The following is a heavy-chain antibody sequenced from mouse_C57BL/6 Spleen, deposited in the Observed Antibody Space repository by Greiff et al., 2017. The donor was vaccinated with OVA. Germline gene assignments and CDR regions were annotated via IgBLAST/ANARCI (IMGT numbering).Heavy chain of an antibody. V-gene: IGHV1-59*01. D-gene: IGHD2-5*01. J-gene: IGHJ2*01. CDR1: GYTFTSYW. CDR2: IDPSDSYT. CDR3: ARRGYSNYSYYFDY. Sequence: QVQLQQPGAELVRPGTSVKLSCKASGYTFTSYWMHWVKQRPGQGLEWIGVIDPSDSYTNYNQKFKGKATLTVDTSSSTAYMQLSSLTSEDSAVYYCARRGYSNYSYYFDYWGQGTTLTVSS.